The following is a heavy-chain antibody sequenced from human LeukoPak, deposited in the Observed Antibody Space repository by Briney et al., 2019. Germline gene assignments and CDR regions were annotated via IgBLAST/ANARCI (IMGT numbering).Heavy chain of an antibody. J-gene: IGHJ6*04. V-gene: IGHV4-34*01. CDR3: ARGRNYYGSGSYPNYYYYGMDV. CDR2: INHSGST. Sequence: TSETLSLTCAVYGGSFSGYCWSWIRQPPGKGLEWIREINHSGSTNYNPSLKSRVTISVDTSKNQFSLKLSSVTAADTAVYYCARGRNYYGSGSYPNYYYYGMDVWGKGTTVTVSS. D-gene: IGHD3-10*01. CDR1: GGSFSGYC.